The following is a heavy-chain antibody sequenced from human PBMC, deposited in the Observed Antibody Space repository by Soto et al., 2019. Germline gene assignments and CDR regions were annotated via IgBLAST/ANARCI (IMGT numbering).Heavy chain of an antibody. CDR1: GFTFDDYA. V-gene: IGHV3-9*01. J-gene: IGHJ4*02. Sequence: SLRVSCAASGFTFDDYAMHWVRQAPGKGLEWVAGISWNSASIGYADAVENRFIISRDNAKNSLSLQMNSLRAEDTALYYCAKGDCSGGSCNFDYWGQGTRVTVSS. CDR3: AKGDCSGGSCNFDY. D-gene: IGHD2-15*01. CDR2: ISWNSASI.